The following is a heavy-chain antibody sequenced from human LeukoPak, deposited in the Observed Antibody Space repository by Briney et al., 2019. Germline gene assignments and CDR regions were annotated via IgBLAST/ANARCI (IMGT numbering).Heavy chain of an antibody. Sequence: ASVKVSCKASGGSFRSYAIIWVRQAPGQGLEWMGGIIPTFGTANYAQKFQGRVTITTDESTSTAYMELSSLRSEDTAVYYCARGSRGRTLDYWGQGTLVTVSS. CDR3: ARGSRGRTLDY. V-gene: IGHV1-69*05. CDR1: GGSFRSYA. CDR2: IIPTFGTA. J-gene: IGHJ4*02. D-gene: IGHD1/OR15-1a*01.